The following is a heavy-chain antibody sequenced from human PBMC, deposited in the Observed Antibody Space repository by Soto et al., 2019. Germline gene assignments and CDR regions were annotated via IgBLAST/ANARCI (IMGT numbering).Heavy chain of an antibody. CDR1: EFTFSVYS. J-gene: IGHJ6*02. CDR2: ISSGSSYI. D-gene: IGHD3-16*01. V-gene: IGHV3-21*02. Sequence: DVQLEESGGGLVKPGGSLRLSCVASEFTFSVYSMNWVRQAPGKGLEWVSSISSGSSYIYYADSVKGRFPISRDIDKCSLFLLMNRLRVDHPALYFCTRDRVKPRGGYVHYYGIDVWGQGTMVTVFS. CDR3: TRDRVKPRGGYVHYYGIDV.